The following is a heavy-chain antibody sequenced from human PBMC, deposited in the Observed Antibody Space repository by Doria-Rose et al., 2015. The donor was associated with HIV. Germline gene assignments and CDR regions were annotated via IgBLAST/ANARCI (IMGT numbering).Heavy chain of an antibody. Sequence: QVQLQQWGAGLLKPSETLSLTCAVYGGSFSVYYWSWIRQPPGKGLEWIGEINHSGNTNYNPSLKSRVTISVDTSKNQFSLNLTSVTAADMAIYYCARGRSAIPYFDYWGLGTLVTVSS. J-gene: IGHJ4*02. CDR2: INHSGNT. CDR1: GGSFSVYY. CDR3: ARGRSAIPYFDY. D-gene: IGHD2-21*01. V-gene: IGHV4-34*01.